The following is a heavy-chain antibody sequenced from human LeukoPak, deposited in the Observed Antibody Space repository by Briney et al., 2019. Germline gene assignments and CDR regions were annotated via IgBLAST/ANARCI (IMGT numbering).Heavy chain of an antibody. Sequence: SETLSLTCAVYGESFSGHYWSWIRQPPGKGLEWIGEINHSGSTTSNPSLNNRVTISVDTSKNQFSLKLTSVTAADTAVYYCARPRYGSGSLDSWGQGTLVTVSS. V-gene: IGHV4-34*01. J-gene: IGHJ4*02. CDR1: GESFSGHY. D-gene: IGHD3-10*01. CDR2: INHSGST. CDR3: ARPRYGSGSLDS.